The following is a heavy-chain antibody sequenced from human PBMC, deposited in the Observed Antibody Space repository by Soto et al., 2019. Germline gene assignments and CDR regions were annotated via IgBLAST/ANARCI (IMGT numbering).Heavy chain of an antibody. CDR2: INPSGGST. Sequence: GASVKVSCKASGYTFTSYYMHWVRQAPGQGLEWMGIINPSGGSTSYAQKFQGRVTMTRDTSTSTVYMELSSLRSEDTAVYYCARVGLEHSSSWQYFDYWGQGTLVTVSS. CDR3: ARVGLEHSSSWQYFDY. D-gene: IGHD6-13*01. V-gene: IGHV1-46*01. J-gene: IGHJ4*02. CDR1: GYTFTSYY.